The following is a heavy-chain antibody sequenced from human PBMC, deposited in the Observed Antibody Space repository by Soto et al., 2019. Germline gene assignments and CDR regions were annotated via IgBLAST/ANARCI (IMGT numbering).Heavy chain of an antibody. D-gene: IGHD5-18*01. V-gene: IGHV3-74*01. CDR2: INSDGSST. CDR3: ARGDTAILSPPDY. Sequence: EVQLVESGGDLVQPGGSLRLSCAASGFTFSSYWMHWVRQAPGKGLVWVSRINSDGSSTSYADSVKGRFTISRDNAKNTLYLQMNSLRAEDTAVHYCARGDTAILSPPDYWGQGTLVTVSS. J-gene: IGHJ4*02. CDR1: GFTFSSYW.